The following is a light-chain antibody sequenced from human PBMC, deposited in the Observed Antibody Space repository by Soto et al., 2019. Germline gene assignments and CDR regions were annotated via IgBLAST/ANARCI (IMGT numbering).Light chain of an antibody. CDR2: GAS. J-gene: IGKJ3*01. V-gene: IGKV3-15*01. CDR1: QSVSSN. CDR3: QQRSNWPSLFT. Sequence: EIVMTQSPATLSVSPGERATLSCRASQSVSSNLAWYQQKPGQAPRLLIYGASTRATGIPARFSGSGSGTDFTLTISSLEPEDFAVYYCQQRSNWPSLFTFGPGTKVDIK.